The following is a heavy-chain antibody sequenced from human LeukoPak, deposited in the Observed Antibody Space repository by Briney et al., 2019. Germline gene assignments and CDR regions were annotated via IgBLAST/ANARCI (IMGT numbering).Heavy chain of an antibody. CDR3: ARDFPPAGLDY. CDR1: GGSISSYY. J-gene: IGHJ4*02. D-gene: IGHD6-13*01. Sequence: SETLSLTCTVSGGSISSYYWSWIRQPPGKGLEWIGYIYYSGSTNYNPSLKSRVTISVDTSKNQFSLKLSSVTAADTDVYYCARDFPPAGLDYWGQGTLVTVSS. CDR2: IYYSGST. V-gene: IGHV4-59*01.